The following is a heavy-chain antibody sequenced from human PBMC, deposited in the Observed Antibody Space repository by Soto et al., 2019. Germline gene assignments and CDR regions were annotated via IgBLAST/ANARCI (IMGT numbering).Heavy chain of an antibody. V-gene: IGHV3-23*01. Sequence: GGSLRLSCAASGFTFSSYAMSWVRQAPGKGLEWVSAISGSGGSTYYADSVKGRFTNSRDNSKNTLYLQMNSLRAEDTAVYYCAKGALGWELSYYFDYWGQGTLVTVSS. J-gene: IGHJ4*02. CDR2: ISGSGGST. CDR1: GFTFSSYA. D-gene: IGHD1-26*01. CDR3: AKGALGWELSYYFDY.